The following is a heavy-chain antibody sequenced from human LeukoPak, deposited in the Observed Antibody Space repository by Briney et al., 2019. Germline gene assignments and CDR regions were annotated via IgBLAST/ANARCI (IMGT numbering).Heavy chain of an antibody. V-gene: IGHV3-21*01. D-gene: IGHD1-1*01. J-gene: IGHJ4*01. Sequence: GGSLRLSCAASGFTFSSYSMNWVRQAPGKGLECVSSISSSSSYIYYADSVKGRFTISKDNAKNSLYLQMNSLTTEDTAVYYCATLKRTGTPYCFDYWGHGTLVTVSS. CDR3: ATLKRTGTPYCFDY. CDR1: GFTFSSYS. CDR2: ISSSSSYI.